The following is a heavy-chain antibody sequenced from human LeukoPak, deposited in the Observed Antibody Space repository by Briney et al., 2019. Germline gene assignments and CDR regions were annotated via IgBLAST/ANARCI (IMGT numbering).Heavy chain of an antibody. J-gene: IGHJ3*02. V-gene: IGHV3-9*01. CDR2: INWNTNSI. CDR3: AKGSSGWSTDAFDI. CDR1: GFTFDDYA. D-gene: IGHD6-19*01. Sequence: PGGSLRLSCAASGFTFDDYAMHWVRQAPGKGLEWVSGINWNTNSIKYADSVKGRFTISRDNAKSSLYLQMNSLRAEDTAFYYCAKGSSGWSTDAFDIWGQGTMVTVSS.